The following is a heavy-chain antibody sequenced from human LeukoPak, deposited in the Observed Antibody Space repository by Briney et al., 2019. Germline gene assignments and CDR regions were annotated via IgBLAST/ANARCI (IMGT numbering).Heavy chain of an antibody. CDR2: IKQDGSEK. J-gene: IGHJ6*03. CDR1: GFTLSSYE. Sequence: PGGSLRLSCAASGFTLSSYEMNWVRQAPGKGLEWVANIKQDGSEKYYVDSVKGRFTISRDNAKNSLYLQMNSLRAEDTAVYYCARDSNVVVAENYYYMDVWGKGTTVTISS. D-gene: IGHD2-15*01. CDR3: ARDSNVVVAENYYYMDV. V-gene: IGHV3-7*01.